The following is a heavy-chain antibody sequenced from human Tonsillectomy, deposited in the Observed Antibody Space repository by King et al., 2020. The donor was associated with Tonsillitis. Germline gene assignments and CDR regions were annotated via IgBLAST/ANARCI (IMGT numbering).Heavy chain of an antibody. CDR2: IYSGGGT. CDR3: ARDWYGVGFFDY. V-gene: IGHV3-53*01. Sequence: DVQLVESGGGLIQPGGSLRLSCAASVFIVSSDYMSWVRQAPGKGLEWVSVIYSGGGTYYADSVKGRFTISRDNSKNTLYLQMNRLRAEDTAVYYCARDWYGVGFFDYWGQGTLVTVSS. CDR1: VFIVSSDY. D-gene: IGHD4-17*01. J-gene: IGHJ4*02.